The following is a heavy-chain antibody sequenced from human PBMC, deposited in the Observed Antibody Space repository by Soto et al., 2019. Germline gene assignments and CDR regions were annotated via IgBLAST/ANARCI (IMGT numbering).Heavy chain of an antibody. D-gene: IGHD3-3*01. Sequence: PGGSLRLSXAASGFTFSNYGMHWVRQAPGKGLEWVAVISYDGSNKYYADSVKGRFTISRDNSKNTLYLQMNSLRTEDTAVYYCAKDRTDFWSGYDPILHGGFDYWGQGTLVTVSS. V-gene: IGHV3-30*18. CDR2: ISYDGSNK. J-gene: IGHJ4*02. CDR3: AKDRTDFWSGYDPILHGGFDY. CDR1: GFTFSNYG.